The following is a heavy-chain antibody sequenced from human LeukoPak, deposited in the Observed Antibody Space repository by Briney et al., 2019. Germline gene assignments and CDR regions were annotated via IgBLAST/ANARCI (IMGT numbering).Heavy chain of an antibody. D-gene: IGHD6-13*01. CDR1: GFTFSTYW. J-gene: IGHJ6*02. CDR2: INHDGSTI. Sequence: PGGSLRLSCAASGFTFSTYWMHWVRQAPGKGLVWVSRINHDGSTIKYADSVKGRFTISRDNAKNTLYLQMNSLRADDTAVYYCARDRRQAADYYYYGMNVWGQGTTVTVSS. CDR3: ARDRRQAADYYYYGMNV. V-gene: IGHV3-74*01.